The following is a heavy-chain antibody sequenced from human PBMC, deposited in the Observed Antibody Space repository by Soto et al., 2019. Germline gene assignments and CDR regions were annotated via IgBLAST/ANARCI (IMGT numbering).Heavy chain of an antibody. V-gene: IGHV3-15*07. Sequence: EVQLVESGGGLVKPGGSLRLSCAASGFTFSNVWMNWVRQAPGQGLEWVGRIKSKTDGGTTDYAAPVKGRFTISRDASKNTLYLQMNSLKTEDTAVYYCTPLALKYSSGWYEFSDWGQGTLVTVSS. CDR1: GFTFSNVW. D-gene: IGHD6-19*01. CDR2: IKSKTDGGTT. CDR3: TPLALKYSSGWYEFSD. J-gene: IGHJ4*02.